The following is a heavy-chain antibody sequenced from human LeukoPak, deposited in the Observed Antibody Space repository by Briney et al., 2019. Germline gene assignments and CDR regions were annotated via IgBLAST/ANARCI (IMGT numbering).Heavy chain of an antibody. J-gene: IGHJ4*02. CDR1: GFSFSTYG. Sequence: PGGTLRLSCAASGFSFSTYGMTWVRQAPGKGLEWVSGISGSDGSTYYADSVKGRFIISRDNSKNTLYLQMNSLRAEDTAVYYCARGRHSGSYLIDYWGQGTLVTVSS. D-gene: IGHD1-26*01. V-gene: IGHV3-23*01. CDR2: ISGSDGST. CDR3: ARGRHSGSYLIDY.